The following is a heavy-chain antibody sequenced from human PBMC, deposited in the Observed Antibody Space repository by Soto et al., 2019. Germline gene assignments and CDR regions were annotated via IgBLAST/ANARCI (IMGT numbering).Heavy chain of an antibody. V-gene: IGHV3-21*01. CDR2: ISSNSAYI. CDR3: TRDASRDSSARGWFDP. CDR1: GFTVRSFI. D-gene: IGHD6-13*01. J-gene: IGHJ5*02. Sequence: GFLRLSCVASGFTVRSFIMNWVRRAAGKGLEWVSTISSNSAYIYYTDALRGRFTISRDNAKNSLHLQMNSLRAEDTAVYYCTRDASRDSSARGWFDPWGPGTLVTVSS.